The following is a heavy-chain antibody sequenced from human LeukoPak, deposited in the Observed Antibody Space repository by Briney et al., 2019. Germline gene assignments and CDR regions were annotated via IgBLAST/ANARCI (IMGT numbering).Heavy chain of an antibody. J-gene: IGHJ1*01. D-gene: IGHD3-10*01. Sequence: PGGSLRLSCVVSGFSFSSYAMSWVRQAAGEVLEWVSGIPGSGATTSYADFAQGPFTISTDNSKNTLYLQMDSVRAADTAVYYCVTGLVVRVVIGGSCGQGTLVTVSS. CDR3: VTGLVVRVVIGGS. V-gene: IGHV3-23*01. CDR1: GFSFSSYA. CDR2: IPGSGATT.